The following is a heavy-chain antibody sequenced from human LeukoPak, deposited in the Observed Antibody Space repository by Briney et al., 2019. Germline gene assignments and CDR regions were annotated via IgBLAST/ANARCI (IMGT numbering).Heavy chain of an antibody. J-gene: IGHJ4*02. Sequence: ASVNVSCKASGYIFTSYHMHWVRQAPGQGLEWRGVINPSGDTTNYAQKFQGRVTMTRDTCTTTVYMELSSLRSEDTAVYYCAKDLLGNRGYGPPDSWGQGTLVTVSS. CDR3: AKDLLGNRGYGPPDS. D-gene: IGHD5-18*01. CDR2: INPSGDTT. V-gene: IGHV1-46*01. CDR1: GYIFTSYH.